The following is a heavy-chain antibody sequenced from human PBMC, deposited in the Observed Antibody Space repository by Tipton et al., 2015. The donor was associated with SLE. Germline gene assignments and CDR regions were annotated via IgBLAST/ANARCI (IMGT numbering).Heavy chain of an antibody. Sequence: SLRLSCAASGFTFSSYDMHWVRQATGKGLEWVSAIGTAGDTYYPGSVKGRFTISRENAKNSLYLQMNSLRAGDTAVYYCARGYSSGWSRLSWGQGTLVIVSS. V-gene: IGHV3-13*01. J-gene: IGHJ4*02. CDR1: GFTFSSYD. CDR3: ARGYSSGWSRLS. CDR2: IGTAGDT. D-gene: IGHD6-19*01.